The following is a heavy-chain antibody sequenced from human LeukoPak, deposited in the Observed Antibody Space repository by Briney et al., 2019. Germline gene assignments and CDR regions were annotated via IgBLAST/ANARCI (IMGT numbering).Heavy chain of an antibody. CDR3: AGAHDYGSGSYFDY. J-gene: IGHJ4*02. Sequence: ASVKVSCKASGYTFTGYYMHWVRQAPGQGLELMGWINPNSGGTNYAQKFQGRVTMTRDTSISTAYMELSRLRSDDTAVYYCAGAHDYGSGSYFDYWGQGTLVTVSS. CDR1: GYTFTGYY. V-gene: IGHV1-2*02. D-gene: IGHD3-10*01. CDR2: INPNSGGT.